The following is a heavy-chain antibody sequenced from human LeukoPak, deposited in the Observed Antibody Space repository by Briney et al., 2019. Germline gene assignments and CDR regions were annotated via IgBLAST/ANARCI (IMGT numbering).Heavy chain of an antibody. CDR2: ISNNGGYT. J-gene: IGHJ4*02. V-gene: IGHV3-23*01. CDR3: AKDRYGFWSGYDY. CDR1: GFTFSSSA. Sequence: PGGSLRLSCAASGFTFSSSAMSWVRQAPGKGLEWVSAISNNGGYTYYADSVQGRFTISRDNSKSTLCLQMNSLRAEDTAVYYCAKDRYGFWSGYDYWGQGTLVTVSS. D-gene: IGHD3-3*01.